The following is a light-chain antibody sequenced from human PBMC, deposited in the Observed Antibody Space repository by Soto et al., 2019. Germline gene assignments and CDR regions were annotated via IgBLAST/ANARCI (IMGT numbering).Light chain of an antibody. Sequence: QSVLTQPPSVSGAPGQRVTISCTGSSSNIGAGYDVHWYQQLPGTAPKLLIFRNNNRPSGVPDRFSGSKSGTSASLAITGLQAEDEADYYCQYYESSLSAYVFATGTKVTV. J-gene: IGLJ1*01. V-gene: IGLV1-40*01. CDR2: RNN. CDR1: SSNIGAGYD. CDR3: QYYESSLSAYV.